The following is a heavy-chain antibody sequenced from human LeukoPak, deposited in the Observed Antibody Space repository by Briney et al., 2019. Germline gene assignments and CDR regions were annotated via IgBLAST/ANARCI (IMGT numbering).Heavy chain of an antibody. V-gene: IGHV4-59*06. CDR2: IYYSGST. J-gene: IGHJ4*02. Sequence: SETLSLTCTVSGGSISSYYWSWIRQHPGKGLEWIGYIYYSGSTYYNPSLKSRVTISVDTSKNQFSLKLSSVTAADTAVYYCARERRGIAAAGTLDYWGQGTLVTVSS. D-gene: IGHD6-13*01. CDR1: GGSISSYY. CDR3: ARERRGIAAAGTLDY.